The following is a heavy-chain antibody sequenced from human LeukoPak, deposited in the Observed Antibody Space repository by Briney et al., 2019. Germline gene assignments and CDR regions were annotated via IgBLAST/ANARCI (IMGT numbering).Heavy chain of an antibody. CDR1: GGSINSYY. Sequence: SETLSLTCTVSGGSINSYYWSWIRQPPGKGLEWIGYIYYSGSTNYNPSLKSRVTISVDTSKNQFSLKLSSVTAADTAVYYCARASITMVRGVDDAFDIWGQGTMVTVSS. J-gene: IGHJ3*02. V-gene: IGHV4-59*08. CDR2: IYYSGST. CDR3: ARASITMVRGVDDAFDI. D-gene: IGHD3-10*01.